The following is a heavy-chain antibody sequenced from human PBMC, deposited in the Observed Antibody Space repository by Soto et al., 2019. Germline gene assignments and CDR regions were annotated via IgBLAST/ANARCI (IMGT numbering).Heavy chain of an antibody. J-gene: IGHJ5*02. V-gene: IGHV3-66*01. Sequence: EVQLVESGGGLVQPGGSLRLSCAASGFTVSSNYMSWVRQAPGKGLEWVSVIYSGGSTYYADSVKGRFTISRDNSKNTLYLQMNSLRAEDTAVYYCARGHLDHDYGDYFDNWFDPWGQGTLVTVSS. CDR3: ARGHLDHDYGDYFDNWFDP. D-gene: IGHD4-17*01. CDR1: GFTVSSNY. CDR2: IYSGGST.